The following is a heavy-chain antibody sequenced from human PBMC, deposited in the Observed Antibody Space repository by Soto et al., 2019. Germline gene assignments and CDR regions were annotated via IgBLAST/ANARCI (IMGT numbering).Heavy chain of an antibody. V-gene: IGHV1-69*01. CDR1: GDTSSSYA. CDR3: ASGGTTVNRRFDF. D-gene: IGHD4-4*01. J-gene: IGHJ4*02. Sequence: QVQVVQSGAEVKKPGSSVRVSCKASGDTSSSYAITWMRQAPGQGLEWMGGIIPILDTTDYAQKFQGRVTFTAVESTSTVYMELSSLTSEDTAVYYCASGGTTVNRRFDFWGQGTLVTVSS. CDR2: IIPILDTT.